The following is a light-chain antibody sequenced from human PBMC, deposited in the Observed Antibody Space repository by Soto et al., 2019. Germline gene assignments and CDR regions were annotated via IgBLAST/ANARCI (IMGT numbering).Light chain of an antibody. CDR3: QSYDNTNVV. Sequence: NFMLTQPHSVSESPGKTVTISCSRSSGNIASSYVQWYQQRPGSPPTTVIYENSQRPSGVPDRFSVSIGSSSKSASLTISGLKTEDEADYYCQSYDNTNVVFGGGTKLTVL. V-gene: IGLV6-57*04. J-gene: IGLJ2*01. CDR2: ENS. CDR1: SGNIASSY.